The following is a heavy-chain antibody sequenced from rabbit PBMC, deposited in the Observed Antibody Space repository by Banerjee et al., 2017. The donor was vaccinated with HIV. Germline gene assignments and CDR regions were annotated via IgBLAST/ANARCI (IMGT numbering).Heavy chain of an antibody. D-gene: IGHD1-1*01. CDR3: VRLHASSSGGDL. CDR2: IDPVFGST. Sequence: QLVESGGGLVQPGGSLKLSCKASGLDIGTYSMNWVRQAPGKGLEWIGYIDPVFGSTYYANWVNGRFPISSHNAQNTLYLQLNSLTAADTATYFCVRLHASSSGGDLWGQGTLVTVS. V-gene: IGHV1S7*01. J-gene: IGHJ3*01. CDR1: GLDIGTYS.